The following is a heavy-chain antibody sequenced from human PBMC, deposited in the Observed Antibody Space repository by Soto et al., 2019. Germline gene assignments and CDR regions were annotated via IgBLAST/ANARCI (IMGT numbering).Heavy chain of an antibody. CDR2: VSNGGIRK. V-gene: IGHV3-30*03. CDR3: ARWVGGSMYDNSGKYDS. CDR1: GFIFSGSG. J-gene: IGHJ5*01. Sequence: QVQLVESGGGVVQPGRSLRLTCAASGFIFSGSGMHWVRQAPGKGLEWVALVSNGGIRKYYGDSVKGRFTISRDNAENTLYLQMNSLRAEDMAVYYCARWVGGSMYDNSGKYDSWGQGTLVTVSS. D-gene: IGHD3-22*01.